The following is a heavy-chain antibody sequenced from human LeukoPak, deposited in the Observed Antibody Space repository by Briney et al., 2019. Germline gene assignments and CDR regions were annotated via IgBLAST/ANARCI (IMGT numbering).Heavy chain of an antibody. Sequence: GGSLRLSCAASGFTFSSYGMHWVRQAPGKGLEWVAVISYDGSNKYYADSVKGRFTISRDNSKNTLYLQMNSLRAEDTAVYYCARDQSSGLWELPSYWGQGTLVTVSS. CDR1: GFTFSSYG. J-gene: IGHJ4*02. D-gene: IGHD1-26*01. V-gene: IGHV3-30*03. CDR3: ARDQSSGLWELPSY. CDR2: ISYDGSNK.